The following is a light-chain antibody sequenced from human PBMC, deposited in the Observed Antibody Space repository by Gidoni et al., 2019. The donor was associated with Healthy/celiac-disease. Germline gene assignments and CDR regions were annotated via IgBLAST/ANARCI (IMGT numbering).Light chain of an antibody. Sequence: DIQMTQSPSSLSASVGDRVTITCRASQSISSYLNRYQQKPGKAPKLLIYAASSLQSGVPSRFSGIGSGTDFTLTISSLQPEDFATYYCQQSYSTPYTFGQGTKLEIK. J-gene: IGKJ2*01. CDR2: AAS. V-gene: IGKV1-39*01. CDR1: QSISSY. CDR3: QQSYSTPYT.